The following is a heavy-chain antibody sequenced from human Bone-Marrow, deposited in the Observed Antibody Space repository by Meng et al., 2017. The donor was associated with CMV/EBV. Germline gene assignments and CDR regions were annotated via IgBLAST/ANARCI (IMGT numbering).Heavy chain of an antibody. V-gene: IGHV4-59*01. D-gene: IGHD2-21*01. Sequence: SETLSLPCIVSGDSIASSYWTWFRQSPVKGLESIGYIHYRGDINYNPSLRSRATMSMDMSKNQFSLRLTSATAADTGVYYGAKTARIPTAWGQGTLVTVSS. CDR1: GDSIASSY. CDR2: IHYRGDI. CDR3: AKTARIPTA. J-gene: IGHJ1*01.